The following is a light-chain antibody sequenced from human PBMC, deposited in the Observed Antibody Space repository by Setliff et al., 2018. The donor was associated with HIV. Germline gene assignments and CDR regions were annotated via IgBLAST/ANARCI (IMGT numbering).Light chain of an antibody. V-gene: IGLV2-23*02. CDR1: SSDVGGYNY. J-gene: IGLJ1*01. CDR3: CSYAGSSTLYV. Sequence: QSVLTQPASVSGSPGQSITISCTGTSSDVGGYNYVSWYQQHPGKAPKLMIYDVSKRPSGVSNRFSGSKSGNTASLTISGLQAEDEADYYCCSYAGSSTLYVFGTGTKVTV. CDR2: DVS.